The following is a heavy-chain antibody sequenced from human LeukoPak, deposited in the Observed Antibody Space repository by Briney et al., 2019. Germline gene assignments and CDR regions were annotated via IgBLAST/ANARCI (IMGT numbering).Heavy chain of an antibody. CDR2: ISAYNGNT. J-gene: IGHJ6*03. V-gene: IGHV1-18*01. CDR1: GYTFTSYG. CDR3: AREGYLTGYYYYYMDV. D-gene: IGHD3-9*01. Sequence: ASVKVSCKASGYTFTSYGISWVRQAPGQEPEWMGWISAYNGNTNYAQKLQGRVTMTTDTSTSTAYMELSRLRSDDTAVYYCAREGYLTGYYYYYMDVWGKGTTVTVSS.